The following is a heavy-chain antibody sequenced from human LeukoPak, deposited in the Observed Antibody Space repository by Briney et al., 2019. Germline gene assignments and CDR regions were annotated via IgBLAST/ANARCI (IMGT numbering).Heavy chain of an antibody. CDR1: GITFGRYG. J-gene: IGHJ4*02. Sequence: PGGSLRLSCAASGITFGRYGMHWVRQAPGKGLEWVTFIRYDGSIKYYADSVKGRFTMSRDNSKNTLFLQMNSLRAEDTAVYYCAKDGRDYFVSGSHYRGVPALDYWGQGTLVTVSS. V-gene: IGHV3-30*02. CDR2: IRYDGSIK. D-gene: IGHD3-10*01. CDR3: AKDGRDYFVSGSHYRGVPALDY.